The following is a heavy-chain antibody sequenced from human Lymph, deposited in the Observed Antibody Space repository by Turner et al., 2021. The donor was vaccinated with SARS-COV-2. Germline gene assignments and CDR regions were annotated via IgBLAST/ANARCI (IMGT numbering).Heavy chain of an antibody. Sequence: QVQLVESGGGLVQPGRSLCLSCASSVYTFSVYGVYWVRKAPGKGLEWVAVISYDGSNKYYADSVKGRFTISRDNSKNTLYMQMNSLRAEDTAVYYCAKQGGGRYCSGGSCYRGYFDYWGQGTLVTVSS. CDR3: AKQGGGRYCSGGSCYRGYFDY. J-gene: IGHJ4*02. CDR2: ISYDGSNK. V-gene: IGHV3-30*18. D-gene: IGHD2-15*01. CDR1: VYTFSVYG.